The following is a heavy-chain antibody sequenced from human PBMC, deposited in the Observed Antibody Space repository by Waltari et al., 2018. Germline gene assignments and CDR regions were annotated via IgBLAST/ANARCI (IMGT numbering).Heavy chain of an antibody. V-gene: IGHV3-7*01. CDR2: INEDGSEK. CDR3: ASGGHVDY. CDR1: EFIFSNFW. Sequence: EVQLVESGGGLVQPGGSLRLSCAPSEFIFSNFWMTWVLQAPGKGLEWVANINEDGSEKNYVDSVKGRFTISRDNAKNSLYLQMNSLRPEDTAVYYCASGGHVDYCGQGTLVTVSS. J-gene: IGHJ4*02.